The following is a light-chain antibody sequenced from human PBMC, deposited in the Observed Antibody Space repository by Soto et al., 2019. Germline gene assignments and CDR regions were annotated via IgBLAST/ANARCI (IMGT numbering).Light chain of an antibody. J-gene: IGLJ2*01. Sequence: QSVLTQPPSVSAAPGQRVTISCTGSSSSIGAGYDVHWYQQLPGTAPKLLIYANSNRPSGVPDRFSASKSGTSASLAITGLQAEDEADYYCQSHDSSLSGVVFGGGTKLTVL. CDR3: QSHDSSLSGVV. CDR2: ANS. V-gene: IGLV1-40*01. CDR1: SSSIGAGYD.